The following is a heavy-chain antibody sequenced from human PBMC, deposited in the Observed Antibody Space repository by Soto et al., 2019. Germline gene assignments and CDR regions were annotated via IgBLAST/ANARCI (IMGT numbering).Heavy chain of an antibody. V-gene: IGHV3-30*18. Sequence: LRLSCAASGFTFSSYGMHWVRQAPGKGLEWVAVISYDGSNKYYADSVKGRFTISRDNSKNTLYLQMNSLRAEDTAVYYCAKDSYSSGWFYRFYYFDYWGQGTLVTVSS. CDR1: GFTFSSYG. CDR2: ISYDGSNK. J-gene: IGHJ4*02. CDR3: AKDSYSSGWFYRFYYFDY. D-gene: IGHD6-19*01.